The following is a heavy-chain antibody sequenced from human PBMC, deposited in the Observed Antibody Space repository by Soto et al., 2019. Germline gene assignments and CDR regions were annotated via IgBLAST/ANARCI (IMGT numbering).Heavy chain of an antibody. J-gene: IGHJ6*02. D-gene: IGHD3-22*01. CDR1: GYTFTGYY. CDR2: INPNSGGT. CDR3: ARYYYDSSGYTAGGGRRKYYYYYGMDV. V-gene: IGHV1-2*04. Sequence: ASVKVSCKASGYTFTGYYIHWVRQAPGQGLEWMGWINPNSGGTNYAQKFQGWVTMTRDTSISTAYMELSRLRSDDTAVYYCARYYYDSSGYTAGGGRRKYYYYYGMDVWGQGTTVTVSS.